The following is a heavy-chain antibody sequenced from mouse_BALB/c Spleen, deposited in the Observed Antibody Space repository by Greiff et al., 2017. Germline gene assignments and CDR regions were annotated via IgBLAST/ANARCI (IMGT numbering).Heavy chain of an antibody. D-gene: IGHD2-12*01. J-gene: IGHJ4*01. CDR3: ARILRDYAMDY. CDR2: IWSGGST. V-gene: IGHV2-2*02. Sequence: QVQLQQSGPGLVQPSQSLSITCTVSGFSLTSYGVHWVRQSPGKGLEWLGVIWSGGSTDYNAAFISRLSISKDNSKSQVFFKMNSLQANDTAIYYCARILRDYAMDYWGQGTSVTFSS. CDR1: GFSLTSYG.